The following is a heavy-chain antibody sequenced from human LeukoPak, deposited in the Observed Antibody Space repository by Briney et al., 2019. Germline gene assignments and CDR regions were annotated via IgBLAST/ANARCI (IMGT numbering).Heavy chain of an antibody. V-gene: IGHV3-23*01. CDR1: GFTFSSYA. J-gene: IGHJ4*02. CDR2: ISGSGIST. CDR3: ARGGGWSAIDY. Sequence: SGGSLRLSCAASGFTFSSYAMSWVRQAPGKGRVWVSAISGSGISTYYADSVKGRFTISRDNSKNTLYLQMNSLRAEDTAVYYCARGGGWSAIDYWGQGTLVTVSS. D-gene: IGHD2-15*01.